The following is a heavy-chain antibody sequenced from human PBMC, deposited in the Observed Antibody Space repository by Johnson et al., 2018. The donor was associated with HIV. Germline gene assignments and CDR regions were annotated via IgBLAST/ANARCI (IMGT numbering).Heavy chain of an antibody. CDR2: INSDGRST. D-gene: IGHD3-16*02. J-gene: IGHJ3*02. Sequence: VQLVESGGGLVQPGGSLRLSCAASGFTFSSYWMHWVRQAPGKGLVWVSRINSDGRSTSYADSVTGRFTISRDNAKNTLYLQMNSLRAEDTAVYYCATGIEDDAFDIWGQGTMVTVSS. V-gene: IGHV3-74*01. CDR1: GFTFSSYW. CDR3: ATGIEDDAFDI.